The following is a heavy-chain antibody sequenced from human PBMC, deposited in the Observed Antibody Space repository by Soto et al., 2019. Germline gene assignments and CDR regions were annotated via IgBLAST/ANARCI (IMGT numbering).Heavy chain of an antibody. Sequence: GGSLSLSCAASVVTFSSYWMSWFRQGPARVLEWGANIKQDGSEKYYVDSVKGRFTISRDNARNSAFLQMDSLRPEDTAVYYCARLAYYRISDTYFYGGFDSWGQGTPVTVSS. CDR1: VVTFSSYW. J-gene: IGHJ4*02. V-gene: IGHV3-7*01. CDR2: IKQDGSEK. D-gene: IGHD3-9*01. CDR3: ARLAYYRISDTYFYGGFDS.